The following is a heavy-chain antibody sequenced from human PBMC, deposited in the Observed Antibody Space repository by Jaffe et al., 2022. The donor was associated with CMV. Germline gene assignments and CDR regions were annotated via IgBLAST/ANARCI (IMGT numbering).Heavy chain of an antibody. V-gene: IGHV1-2*04. CDR3: ARCRINVDTAMVWGATTDAFDI. J-gene: IGHJ3*02. Sequence: QVQLVQSGAEVKKPGASVKVSCKASGYTFTGYYMHWVRQAPGQGLEWMGWINPNSGGTNYAQKFQGWVTMTRDTSISTAYMELSRLRSDDTAVYYCARCRINVDTAMVWGATTDAFDIWGQGTMVTVSS. CDR1: GYTFTGYY. CDR2: INPNSGGT. D-gene: IGHD5-18*01.